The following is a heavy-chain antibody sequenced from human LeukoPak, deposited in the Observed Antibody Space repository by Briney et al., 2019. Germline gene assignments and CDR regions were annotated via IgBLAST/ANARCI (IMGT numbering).Heavy chain of an antibody. CDR3: AKVNLGSSWYLGAFDI. V-gene: IGHV3-23*01. CDR2: ISDSGGSI. D-gene: IGHD6-13*01. J-gene: IGHJ3*02. Sequence: GGSLRLSCAASGSTFGNYAMSWVRQAPGRGLEWVSPISDSGGSIYYADSVKGRFTISRDNPKITLYLQMTSLRAEDTAVYFCAKVNLGSSWYLGAFDIWGQGTMVTVSS. CDR1: GSTFGNYA.